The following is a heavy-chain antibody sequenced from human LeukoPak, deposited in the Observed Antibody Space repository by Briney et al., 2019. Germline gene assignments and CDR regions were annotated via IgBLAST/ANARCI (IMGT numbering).Heavy chain of an antibody. CDR2: INPSGGST. V-gene: IGHV1-46*03. CDR3: AIFQVDDRSASIFDY. CDR1: GYTFTSYY. J-gene: IGHJ4*02. D-gene: IGHD2-2*01. Sequence: ASVKVSCKASGYTFTSYYMHWVRQAPGQGLEWMGIINPSGGSTSYAQKFQGRVTMTRDTSTSTVYMELSSLRSEDTAVYYCAIFQVDDRSASIFDYWGQGTLVTVSS.